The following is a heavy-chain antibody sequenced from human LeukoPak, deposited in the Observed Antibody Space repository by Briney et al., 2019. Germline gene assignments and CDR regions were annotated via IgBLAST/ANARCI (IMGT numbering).Heavy chain of an antibody. CDR3: AREQSRVYYYGMDV. CDR2: IIPIFGTA. CDR1: GGTFSSYA. V-gene: IGHV1-69*13. J-gene: IGHJ6*02. Sequence: SVTVSCKASGGTFSSYAISWVRQAPGQGLEWMGGIIPIFGTANYAQKFQGRVTITADESTSTAYMELSSLRSEDTAVYYCAREQSRVYYYGMDVWGQGTTVTVSS. D-gene: IGHD3-10*01.